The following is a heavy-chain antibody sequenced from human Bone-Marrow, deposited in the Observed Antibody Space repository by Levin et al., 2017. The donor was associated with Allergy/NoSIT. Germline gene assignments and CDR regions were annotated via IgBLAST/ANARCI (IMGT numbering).Heavy chain of an antibody. CDR2: MYHSGST. J-gene: IGHJ3*02. CDR3: AREKVGSFDI. CDR1: GYSITSDYS. Sequence: KASETLSLTCAVSGYSITSDYSWGWIRQSPGKGLEWIGSMYHSGSTYYNPSLKSRVTKSRDTSKNQFSLNLSSVTAADTAVYYCAREKVGSFDIWGQGIMVTVST. D-gene: IGHD2-15*01. V-gene: IGHV4-38-2*02.